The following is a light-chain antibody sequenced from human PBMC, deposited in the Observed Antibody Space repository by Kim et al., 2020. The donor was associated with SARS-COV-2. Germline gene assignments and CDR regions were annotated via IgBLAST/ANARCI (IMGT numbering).Light chain of an antibody. CDR3: NSRDSSGNHWV. V-gene: IGLV3-19*01. Sequence: SSELPQDPAVSVALGQTVRITCQGDSLRSYYASWYQQKPGQAPVLVIYGKNNRPSGIPDRFSGPSSGNTASLTITGAQAEDEADYYCNSRDSSGNHWVFG. J-gene: IGLJ3*02. CDR1: SLRSYY. CDR2: GKN.